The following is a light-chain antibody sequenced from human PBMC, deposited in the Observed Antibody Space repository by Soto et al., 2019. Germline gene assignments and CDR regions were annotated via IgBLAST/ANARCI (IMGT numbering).Light chain of an antibody. J-gene: IGKJ4*01. CDR1: QSISNS. V-gene: IGKV1-5*01. Sequence: DIQMTQSPSILSVSAGDRVTITCRASQSISNSLAWYQQRPGTAPKLLIYDASTLENGVPSRFSGSGSGTEFTLTITSLQSEDSAVYYCQEYNYWHPITFGGGTKVDIK. CDR3: QEYNYWHPIT. CDR2: DAS.